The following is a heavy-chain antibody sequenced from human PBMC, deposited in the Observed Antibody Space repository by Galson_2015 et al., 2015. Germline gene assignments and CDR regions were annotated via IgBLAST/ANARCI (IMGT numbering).Heavy chain of an antibody. J-gene: IGHJ4*02. CDR1: GYTFTTYA. V-gene: IGHV1-3*01. D-gene: IGHD3-10*01. Sequence: SVKVSCKASGYTFTTYAIHWVRQAPGQGLEWMGWIDLVNGNTKYPQKFQGRVSFTRDTSASTAYMEVNILTSEDTAVYYCARYGSGSFASWGQGTLVTVSS. CDR2: IDLVNGNT. CDR3: ARYGSGSFAS.